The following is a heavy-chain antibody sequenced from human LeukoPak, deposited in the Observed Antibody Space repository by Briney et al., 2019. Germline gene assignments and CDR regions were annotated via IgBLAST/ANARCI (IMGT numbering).Heavy chain of an antibody. CDR2: MNPKSGNT. CDR1: GYPFSNYD. CDR3: ARSPHILTGENFDF. D-gene: IGHD3-9*01. Sequence: ASVTVSCKASGYPFSNYDINWVRQAPGQGLEWMGWMNPKSGNTGYGQKFQGRVTMTRVTSITTAYMELSRLRSDDTAVFYCARSPHILTGENFDFWGQGTLVTVSS. V-gene: IGHV1-8*01. J-gene: IGHJ4*02.